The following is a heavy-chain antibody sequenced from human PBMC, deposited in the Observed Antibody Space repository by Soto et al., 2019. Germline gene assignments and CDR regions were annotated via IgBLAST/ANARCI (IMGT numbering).Heavy chain of an antibody. CDR2: INPNSGGT. D-gene: IGHD2-2*01. V-gene: IGHV1-2*02. CDR1: GYTFTGYY. Sequence: ASVKVSCKAPGYTFTGYYMHCVRQAPGQGLEWMGWINPNSGGTNYAQKFQGRVTMTRDTSISTAYMELSRLRSDDTAVYYCARRYCSSTSCYNNWFDPWGQGTLVTVSS. CDR3: ARRYCSSTSCYNNWFDP. J-gene: IGHJ5*02.